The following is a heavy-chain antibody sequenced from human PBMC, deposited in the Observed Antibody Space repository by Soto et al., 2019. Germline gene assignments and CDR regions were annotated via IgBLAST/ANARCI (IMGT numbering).Heavy chain of an antibody. CDR3: ARCLSRWISNYRET. D-gene: IGHD2-2*03. V-gene: IGHV3-11*06. Sequence: GGSLRLSCAASGFTFSDYYMTWLRQAQGKGPECISYISFCIRFTNYADSVVGRFTISRDNAKNTLYLQMNSLRVEDSAVYYWARCLSRWISNYRETWGQGFLVSVSS. J-gene: IGHJ5*02. CDR2: ISFCIRFT. CDR1: GFTFSDYY.